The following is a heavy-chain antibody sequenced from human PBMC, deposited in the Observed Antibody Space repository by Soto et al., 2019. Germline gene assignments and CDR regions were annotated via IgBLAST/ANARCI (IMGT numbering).Heavy chain of an antibody. CDR1: GGSISSSSYY. D-gene: IGHD3-22*01. CDR2: IYYSGST. Sequence: QLQLQESGPGLVKLSETLSLTCTVSGGSISSSSYYWGWIRQPPGKGLEWIGSIYYSGSTYYNPSLKSRVTISVDTSKNQFSLKLSSVTAADTAVYYCGSSYYDSSGYYYPGQGTLVTVSS. V-gene: IGHV4-39*01. J-gene: IGHJ4*02. CDR3: GSSYYDSSGYYY.